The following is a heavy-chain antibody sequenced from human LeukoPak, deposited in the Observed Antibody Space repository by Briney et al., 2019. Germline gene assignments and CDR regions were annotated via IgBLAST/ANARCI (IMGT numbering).Heavy chain of an antibody. CDR1: GDSVSSNSAA. V-gene: IGHV6-1*01. CDR2: TYYRSKWYN. J-gene: IGHJ5*02. Sequence: SQTLSLTCAISGDSVSSNSAAWNWLRQSPSRGLEWQGRTYYRSKWYNDYAVSVKSRITINPDTSKNQFSLQLNSVTPEDTAVYYCARGLITIFGVVTGANWFDPWGQGTLVTVSS. CDR3: ARGLITIFGVVTGANWFDP. D-gene: IGHD3-3*01.